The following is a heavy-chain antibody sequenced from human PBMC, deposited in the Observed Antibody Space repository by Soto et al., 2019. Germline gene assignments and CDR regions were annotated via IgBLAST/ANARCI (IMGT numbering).Heavy chain of an antibody. CDR3: AREQYNWNYEDAFDI. J-gene: IGHJ3*02. D-gene: IGHD1-7*01. CDR2: IWYDGSNK. Sequence: GGSLRLSCAASGFTFSSYGMHWVRQAPGKGLEWVAVIWYDGSNKYYADSVKGRFTISRDNSKNTLYLQMNSLRAEDTAVYYCAREQYNWNYEDAFDIWGQGTMVTVSS. CDR1: GFTFSSYG. V-gene: IGHV3-33*01.